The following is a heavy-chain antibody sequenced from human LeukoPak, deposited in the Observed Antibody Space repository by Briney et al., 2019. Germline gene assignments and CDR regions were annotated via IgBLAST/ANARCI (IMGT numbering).Heavy chain of an antibody. CDR1: GYTFTSYG. CDR3: AREKNLPYYDYVWGSRALDY. CDR2: ISAYNGNT. D-gene: IGHD3-16*01. J-gene: IGHJ4*02. Sequence: ASVKVSCKASGYTFTSYGISWVRQAPGQGLEWMGRISAYNGNTNYAQKLQGRVTMTTDTSTSTAYMELRSLRSDDTAVYYCAREKNLPYYDYVWGSRALDYWGQGTLVTVSS. V-gene: IGHV1-18*01.